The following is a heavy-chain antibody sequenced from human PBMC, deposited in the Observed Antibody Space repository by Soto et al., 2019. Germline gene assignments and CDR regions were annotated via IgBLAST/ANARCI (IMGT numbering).Heavy chain of an antibody. CDR1: GFAFNTYS. CDR2: INEDSTYI. V-gene: IGHV3-21*02. J-gene: IGHJ6*03. Sequence: EVQLVESGGGLVKPGGSLRLSCTASGFAFNTYSMNWVRQAPGKGLEWVSSINEDSTYIYYADSLRGRITISRDNAKDSLFLQMNSLSPDDTAVDYCVRDLGRYFRSGYMDLWVDGATVTVSS. CDR3: VRDLGRYFRSGYMDL. D-gene: IGHD3-9*01.